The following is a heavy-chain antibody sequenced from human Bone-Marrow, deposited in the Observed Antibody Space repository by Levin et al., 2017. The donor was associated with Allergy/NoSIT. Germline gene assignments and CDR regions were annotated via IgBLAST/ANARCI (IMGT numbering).Heavy chain of an antibody. D-gene: IGHD3-16*01. J-gene: IGHJ4*02. CDR1: GFIFSSYG. V-gene: IGHV3-30*18. CDR3: AKVKRYGERLFDY. Sequence: HPGGSLRLSCAASGFIFSSYGMHWVRQAPGKGLDWVAGISYDGSNKNYADSVKGRFTISRDNSKNTLYLQMNSLRAEDTAVYYCAKVKRYGERLFDYWGQGTLVTASS. CDR2: ISYDGSNK.